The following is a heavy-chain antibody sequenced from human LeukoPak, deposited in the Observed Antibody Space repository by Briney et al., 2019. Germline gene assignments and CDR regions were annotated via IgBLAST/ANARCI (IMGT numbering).Heavy chain of an antibody. CDR2: IKQDGSEK. Sequence: PGGSLRLSCVGSGFTFSSYWLTWVRQAPGKGLEWVANIKQDGSEKFYVDSVKGRFTISRDSAKNSLYLQMNSLRAEDTAVYYCARDSRFAISLPMDVWGKGTTVTISS. V-gene: IGHV3-7*01. J-gene: IGHJ6*03. CDR1: GFTFSSYW. CDR3: ARDSRFAISLPMDV. D-gene: IGHD3-9*01.